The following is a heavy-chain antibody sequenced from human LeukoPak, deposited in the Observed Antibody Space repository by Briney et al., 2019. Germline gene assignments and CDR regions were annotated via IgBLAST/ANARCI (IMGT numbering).Heavy chain of an antibody. Sequence: GGSLRISCAASGFSFSSYAMSWVRQAPGEGLEWVSGLSDSGGNTIYADSVKGRFTISRDNSKNTLYLQMNSLRAEDTAVYYCARTVARYGFGYWGQGTLVTVSS. V-gene: IGHV3-23*01. CDR3: ARTVARYGFGY. D-gene: IGHD6-19*01. CDR2: LSDSGGNT. J-gene: IGHJ4*02. CDR1: GFSFSSYA.